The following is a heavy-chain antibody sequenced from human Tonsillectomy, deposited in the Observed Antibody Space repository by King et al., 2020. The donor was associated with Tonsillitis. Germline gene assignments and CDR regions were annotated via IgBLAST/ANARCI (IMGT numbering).Heavy chain of an antibody. CDR3: ARELGRRVDY. J-gene: IGHJ4*02. CDR2: INPIFGTA. D-gene: IGHD7-27*01. Sequence: HGQLVQSGAEVKKPGSSVKVSCKTSGGTFSNYGINWVRQAPGQGLEWMGGINPIFGTANYAQKFQGRVRITADESTNTAYMELSSLRSEDTAVYYCARELGRRVDYWGQGSLVTVSS. V-gene: IGHV1-69*01. CDR1: GGTFSNYG.